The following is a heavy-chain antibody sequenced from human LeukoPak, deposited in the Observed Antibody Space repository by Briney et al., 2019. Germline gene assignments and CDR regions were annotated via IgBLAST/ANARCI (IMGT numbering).Heavy chain of an antibody. D-gene: IGHD3-22*01. J-gene: IGHJ4*02. CDR3: AREYYDSSGYYSTDYFDY. CDR2: IYTSGST. V-gene: IGHV4-4*07. CDR1: GGSISSYY. Sequence: SETLSLTCTVSGGSISSYYWSWIRQPAGKGLEWIGRIYTSGSTNYNPSLKSRVTMSVDTSKNQFSLKLSSVTAADTAVYYCAREYYDSSGYYSTDYFDYWGQGTLVTVSS.